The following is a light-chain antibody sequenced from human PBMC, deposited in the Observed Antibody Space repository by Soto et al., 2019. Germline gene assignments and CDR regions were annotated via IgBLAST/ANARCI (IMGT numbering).Light chain of an antibody. Sequence: EVVLTQSPDTLSLSPGGGATLSCRASQSVSSYLAWYQQRPGQALRLLIYDVSKRATGIPARFSGSGSRTDFTLTITSLEPEDFAIYFCHQRSNWPLTFGGGTKLEIK. J-gene: IGKJ4*01. CDR1: QSVSSY. V-gene: IGKV3-11*01. CDR3: HQRSNWPLT. CDR2: DVS.